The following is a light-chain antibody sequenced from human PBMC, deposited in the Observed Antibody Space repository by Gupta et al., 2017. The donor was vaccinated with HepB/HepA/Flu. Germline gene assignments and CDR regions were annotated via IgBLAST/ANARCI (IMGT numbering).Light chain of an antibody. CDR3: QSYDRSLRVV. CDR2: GNT. Sequence: QSVLTQPPSVSGAPGQRVTISCTGSSSNIGAGYDVHWYQRFPGRAPKVLIYGNTNRPSGVPDRFSGSKSGTAASLAISGLQAEDEADYYCQSYDRSLRVVFGGGTKVTVL. CDR1: SSNIGAGYD. J-gene: IGLJ2*01. V-gene: IGLV1-40*01.